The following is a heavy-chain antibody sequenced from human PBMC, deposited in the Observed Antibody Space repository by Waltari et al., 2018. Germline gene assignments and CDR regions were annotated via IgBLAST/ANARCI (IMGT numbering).Heavy chain of an antibody. Sequence: QLQLQESGPGLVKPSETLSLTCTVSGGSISSSSYYWGWIRKPPAKGLEWIVSIYYSGSTYYNPSLKSRVTISVDTSKNQFSLKLSSVTAADTAVYYCARDLPRYCSGGSCYSWYFDLWGRGTLVTVSS. CDR3: ARDLPRYCSGGSCYSWYFDL. CDR1: GGSISSSSYY. CDR2: IYYSGST. J-gene: IGHJ2*01. D-gene: IGHD2-15*01. V-gene: IGHV4-39*07.